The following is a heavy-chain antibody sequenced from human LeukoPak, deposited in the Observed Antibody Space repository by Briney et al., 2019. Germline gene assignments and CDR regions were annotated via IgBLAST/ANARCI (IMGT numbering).Heavy chain of an antibody. CDR3: ARGYYDILTGYSPDFDY. D-gene: IGHD3-9*01. V-gene: IGHV3-21*01. J-gene: IGHJ4*02. CDR1: GFTFSIFS. CDR2: ISSRSRYI. Sequence: GGSRTLSCAPSGFTFSIFSVNCVRPPPGKVLEWVSSISSRSRYIYYADSVAGRVTTSRDNAKTSLHLQMNSLRAEHTAVYCCARGYYDILTGYSPDFDYWGQGTLVTVSS.